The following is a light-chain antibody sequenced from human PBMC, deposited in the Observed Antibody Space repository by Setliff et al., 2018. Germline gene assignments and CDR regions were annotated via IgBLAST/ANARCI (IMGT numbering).Light chain of an antibody. CDR1: SSDVGGYNY. CDR2: DVN. Sequence: QSALTQPASVSGSPGQSITISCTGTSSDVGGYNYVSWYQQHPGKAPKLMIYDVNKRPSGVSNRFSGSKSGNTASLTISGLQAEDEADYYCSSYTSSSTYVVGTGTKV. J-gene: IGLJ1*01. CDR3: SSYTSSSTYV. V-gene: IGLV2-14*01.